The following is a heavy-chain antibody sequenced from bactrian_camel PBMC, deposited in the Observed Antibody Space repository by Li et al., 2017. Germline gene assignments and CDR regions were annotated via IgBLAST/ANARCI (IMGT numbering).Heavy chain of an antibody. V-gene: IGHV3S40*01. CDR3: ATGSGPAHGLRGGY. CDR2: INSGGGTT. D-gene: IGHD3*01. Sequence: VQLVESGGGLVQPGGSLRLSCAASGFTFSGTDMTWVRQAPGKGLDWVSRINSGGGTTYYADSVKGRFTISRDNAKNTLYLQMNNLKPEDTAVYYCATGSGPAHGLRGGYWGQGTQVTVS. CDR1: GFTFSGTD. J-gene: IGHJ6*01.